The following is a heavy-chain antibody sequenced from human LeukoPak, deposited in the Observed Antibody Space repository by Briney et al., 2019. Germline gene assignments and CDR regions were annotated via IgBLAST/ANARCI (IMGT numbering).Heavy chain of an antibody. CDR3: ARLRLGSSHYFDY. D-gene: IGHD1-26*01. CDR2: INHSVST. J-gene: IGHJ4*02. Sequence: KPSETLSLACAVYGVSFSDYYWRWVRQPPGRGREWVGEINHSVSTNYNPSLNSRVTISVDTSKNQFSLKLSSVTAADTAVYYCARLRLGSSHYFDYWGQGTLVTVSS. V-gene: IGHV4-34*01. CDR1: GVSFSDYY.